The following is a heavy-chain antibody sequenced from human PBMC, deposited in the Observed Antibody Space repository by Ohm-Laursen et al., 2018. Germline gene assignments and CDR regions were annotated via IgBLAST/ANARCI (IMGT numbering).Heavy chain of an antibody. J-gene: IGHJ4*02. D-gene: IGHD2-2*01. CDR2: ISWNSGSI. Sequence: SLRLSCTASGFTFDDYAMHWVRQAPGMGLEWVSGISWNSGSIGYADSVKGRFTLSRDNAKNSLFLQMNSLRAEDTAVYYCARNSSTWGRSVDYWGQGTLVTVSS. V-gene: IGHV3-9*01. CDR3: ARNSSTWGRSVDY. CDR1: GFTFDDYA.